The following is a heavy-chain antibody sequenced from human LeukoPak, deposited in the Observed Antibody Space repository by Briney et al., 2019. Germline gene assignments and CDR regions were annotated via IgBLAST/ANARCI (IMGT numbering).Heavy chain of an antibody. J-gene: IGHJ5*02. D-gene: IGHD3-10*01. Sequence: GGSLRLSCAASGFTFSSYAMSWVRQAPGEGLEWVSAISGSGGSTYYADSVKGRFTISRDNSKNTLYLQMNSLRAEDTAVYYCAKDPPTKGYYYGSGSCPYPWGQGTLVTVSS. V-gene: IGHV3-23*01. CDR1: GFTFSSYA. CDR3: AKDPPTKGYYYGSGSCPYP. CDR2: ISGSGGST.